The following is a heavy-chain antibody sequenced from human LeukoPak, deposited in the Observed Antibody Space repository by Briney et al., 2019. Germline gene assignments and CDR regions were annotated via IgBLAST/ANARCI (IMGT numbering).Heavy chain of an antibody. Sequence: PGGSLRLSCAASEFSFSSYWMSWVRQAPGKGLEWVANIQQDGNEKHYVDSVKGRFIISRDNSKNTLYLQMNSLRAEDTAVYYCAKSESSSYYDAFDMWGQGTMVTVSS. J-gene: IGHJ3*02. D-gene: IGHD6-13*01. V-gene: IGHV3-7*03. CDR3: AKSESSSYYDAFDM. CDR2: IQQDGNEK. CDR1: EFSFSSYW.